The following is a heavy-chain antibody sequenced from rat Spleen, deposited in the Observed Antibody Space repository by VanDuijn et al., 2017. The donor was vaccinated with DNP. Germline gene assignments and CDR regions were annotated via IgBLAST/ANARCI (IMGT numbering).Heavy chain of an antibody. J-gene: IGHJ2*01. CDR2: IIFDGSTT. V-gene: IGHV5-17*01. D-gene: IGHD1-1*01. CDR1: GFTFSDYA. CDR3: TRRAGLSYYFDY. Sequence: EVQLVESGGGLVQPGRSMKLSCTVSGFTFSDYAMAWVRQAPKKGLEWVATIIFDGSTTYYRDSVKGRFTISRDNAKSTLFLQMDSLRSEDTATYYCTRRAGLSYYFDYWGQGVMVTVSS.